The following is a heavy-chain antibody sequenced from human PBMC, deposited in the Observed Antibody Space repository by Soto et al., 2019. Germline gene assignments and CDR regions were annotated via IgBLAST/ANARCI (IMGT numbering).Heavy chain of an antibody. D-gene: IGHD6-19*01. Sequence: GGSLRLSCAASGFTFSSYAMSWVRQAPGKGLEWVSAISGSGGSTYYADSVKGRFTISRDNSKNTLYLQMNSLRAEDTAVYYCAKDPSRGWYWNYYYGMDVWGQGTTVTVSS. J-gene: IGHJ6*02. CDR1: GFTFSSYA. V-gene: IGHV3-23*01. CDR2: ISGSGGST. CDR3: AKDPSRGWYWNYYYGMDV.